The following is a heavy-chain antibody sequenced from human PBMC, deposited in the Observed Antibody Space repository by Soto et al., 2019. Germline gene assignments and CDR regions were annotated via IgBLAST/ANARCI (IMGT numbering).Heavy chain of an antibody. CDR2: IYYSGST. J-gene: IGHJ6*03. V-gene: IGHV4-59*01. CDR1: GGSISSYY. Sequence: SETLSLTCTVSGGSISSYYWSWIRQPPGKGLEWIGYIYYSGSTNYNPSLKSRVTISVDTSKNQFSLKLSSVTAADTAVYYCARIRGDDYYYMDVWGKGTTVTVSS. D-gene: IGHD3-16*01. CDR3: ARIRGDDYYYMDV.